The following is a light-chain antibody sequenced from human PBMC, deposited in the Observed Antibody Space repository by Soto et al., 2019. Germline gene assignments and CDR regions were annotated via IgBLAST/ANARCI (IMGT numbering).Light chain of an antibody. V-gene: IGLV2-11*01. CDR3: CSSAGGFTWV. Sequence: QSALTQPRSVSGSPGQSVTISCTGTSIDVVSWYQQHPGKAPKLIIYYVSQRPSGVPDRFSGSKAGNTASLTISGLQAEDEADYYCCSSAGGFTWVFGGGTKLTV. J-gene: IGLJ3*02. CDR1: SIDVV. CDR2: YVS.